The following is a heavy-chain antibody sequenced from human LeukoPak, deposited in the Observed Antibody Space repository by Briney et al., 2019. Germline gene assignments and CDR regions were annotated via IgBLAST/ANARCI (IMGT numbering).Heavy chain of an antibody. CDR1: GFTFSSYA. D-gene: IGHD2-2*01. CDR2: IGGSGSRAGNT. CDR3: ANALGGIVVGDY. Sequence: GGSLRLSCAAAGFTFSSYAMSWVRQAPGRGLEWVSAIGGSGSRAGNTYYADSVKGRFTISRDNSKNTLYLQMNSLRDEDTAVYYCANALGGIVVGDYWGQGSLVTVSS. V-gene: IGHV3-23*01. J-gene: IGHJ4*02.